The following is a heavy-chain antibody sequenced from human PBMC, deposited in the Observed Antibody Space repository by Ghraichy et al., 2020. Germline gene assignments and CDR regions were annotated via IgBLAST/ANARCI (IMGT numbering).Heavy chain of an antibody. CDR2: INSDGSST. CDR1: GFTFSNYW. J-gene: IGHJ4*02. CDR3: ARDVEEFWSGPGY. V-gene: IGHV3-74*01. Sequence: GESLNISCAGSGFTFSNYWMHWVRQAPGKGLVWVSRINSDGSSTNYADSVKGRSTISRDNAKNTLYLQMNSLRAEDTAVYYCARDVEEFWSGPGYWGQGALVTVSS. D-gene: IGHD3-3*01.